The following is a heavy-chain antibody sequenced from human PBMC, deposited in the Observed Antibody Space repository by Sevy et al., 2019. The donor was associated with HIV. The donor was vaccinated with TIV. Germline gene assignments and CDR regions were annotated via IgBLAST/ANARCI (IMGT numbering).Heavy chain of an antibody. Sequence: ASVKVSCKASGYTFTSYGISWVRQAPGQGLEWMGWISAYNGNTNYAQKLQGRVTMTTDTSTSTAYMELGSLRSEDTAVYYCARDQIYYYGSGSYVWNAFDIWGQGTMVTVSS. CDR3: ARDQIYYYGSGSYVWNAFDI. CDR1: GYTFTSYG. D-gene: IGHD3-10*01. J-gene: IGHJ3*02. CDR2: ISAYNGNT. V-gene: IGHV1-18*01.